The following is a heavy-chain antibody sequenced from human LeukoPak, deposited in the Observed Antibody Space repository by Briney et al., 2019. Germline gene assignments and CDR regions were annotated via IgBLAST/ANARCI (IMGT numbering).Heavy chain of an antibody. Sequence: PGGSLRLSCAASGFTFSSYSMNWVRQAPGKGLEWVSSISSSSSYIYYADSVKGRFTISRDNAKNSLYLQMNSLRAEDTAVYYCARDSNYDILTGPRPAFDIWGQGTMVTVSS. CDR1: GFTFSSYS. J-gene: IGHJ3*02. CDR2: ISSSSSYI. V-gene: IGHV3-21*01. CDR3: ARDSNYDILTGPRPAFDI. D-gene: IGHD3-9*01.